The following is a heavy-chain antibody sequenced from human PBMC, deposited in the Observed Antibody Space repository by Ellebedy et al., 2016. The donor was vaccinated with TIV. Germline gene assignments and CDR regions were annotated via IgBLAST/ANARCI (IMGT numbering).Heavy chain of an antibody. D-gene: IGHD2-15*01. CDR3: AKDIGRVGVAATGRAFDY. Sequence: GGSLRLXXAASGFTFSSYAMSWVRQAPGKGPEWVSTITGSGGSTYYADSVKGRFTISRDNSKNTLYLQMNSLRAEDTAVYYCAKDIGRVGVAATGRAFDYWGQGTLVTVSS. CDR2: ITGSGGST. CDR1: GFTFSSYA. V-gene: IGHV3-23*01. J-gene: IGHJ4*02.